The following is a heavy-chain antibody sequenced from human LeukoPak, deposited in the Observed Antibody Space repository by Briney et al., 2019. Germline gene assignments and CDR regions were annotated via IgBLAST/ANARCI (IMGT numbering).Heavy chain of an antibody. J-gene: IGHJ4*02. V-gene: IGHV3-21*01. CDR2: ISSSSSYI. D-gene: IGHD3-22*01. CDR1: GFTFSSYS. Sequence: GGSLGLSCAASGFTFSSYSMNWVRQAPGKGLEWVSSISSSSSYIYYADSVKGRFTIFRDNAKNSLYLQMNSLRAEDTAVYYCARIDYDSSGYYVDYWGQGTLVTVSS. CDR3: ARIDYDSSGYYVDY.